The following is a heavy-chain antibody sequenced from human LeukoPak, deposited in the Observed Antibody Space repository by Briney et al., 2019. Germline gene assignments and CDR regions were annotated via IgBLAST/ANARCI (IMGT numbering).Heavy chain of an antibody. J-gene: IGHJ3*02. Sequence: ASVKVSCKASGYTFTSYGISWVRQAPGQGLEWMGIINPSGGSTSYAQKFQGRVTMTRDMSTSTVYMELSSLRSEDTAVYYCARDRGLGIGAFDIWGQGTMVTVSS. D-gene: IGHD3-10*01. V-gene: IGHV1-46*01. CDR2: INPSGGST. CDR3: ARDRGLGIGAFDI. CDR1: GYTFTSYG.